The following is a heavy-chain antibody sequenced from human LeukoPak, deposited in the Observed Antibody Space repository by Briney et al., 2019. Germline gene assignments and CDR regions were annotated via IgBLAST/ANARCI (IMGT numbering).Heavy chain of an antibody. D-gene: IGHD2-21*02. CDR1: GYTFTNYY. Sequence: ASVRVSSKAFGYTFTNYYLHWVRQAHGQGLEWMGIINPSAGSTSYVQKFQGRVTMTRDTSTSTVYMELSSLRSEDTAVYYCARDYCGGDCPLLDYWGQGTPVTVSS. CDR3: ARDYCGGDCPLLDY. J-gene: IGHJ4*02. V-gene: IGHV1-46*01. CDR2: INPSAGST.